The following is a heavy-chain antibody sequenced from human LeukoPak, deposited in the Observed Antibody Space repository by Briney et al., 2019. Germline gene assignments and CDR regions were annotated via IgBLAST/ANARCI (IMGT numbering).Heavy chain of an antibody. Sequence: GGSLRLSCVVSGYTFSLYAMTWVRQAPGKGLEWVSVISGSGGRTYYADSVKGRFTISRDNSKNTLYLQMNSLRAEDTAVYYCANCPYYYRDYWGQGTLVTVSS. CDR3: ANCPYYYRDY. CDR2: ISGSGGRT. D-gene: IGHD3-10*01. V-gene: IGHV3-23*01. J-gene: IGHJ4*02. CDR1: GYTFSLYA.